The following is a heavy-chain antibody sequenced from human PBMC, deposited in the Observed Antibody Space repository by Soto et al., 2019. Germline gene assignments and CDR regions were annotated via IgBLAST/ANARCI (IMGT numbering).Heavy chain of an antibody. V-gene: IGHV4-39*01. CDR1: GGSISSSSYY. D-gene: IGHD6-13*01. Sequence: SETLSLTCTVSGGSISSSSYYWGWIRQPPGKGLEWIGSIYYSGSTYYNPSLKSRVTISVDTSKNQFSLKLSSVTAADTAVYYCARHVLGGRSSSWYVSYYYYYDMDVWGQGTTVTVFS. J-gene: IGHJ6*02. CDR2: IYYSGST. CDR3: ARHVLGGRSSSWYVSYYYYYDMDV.